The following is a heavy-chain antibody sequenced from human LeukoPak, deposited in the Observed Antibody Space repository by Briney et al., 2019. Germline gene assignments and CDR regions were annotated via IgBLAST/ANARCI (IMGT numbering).Heavy chain of an antibody. J-gene: IGHJ4*02. CDR3: ARGGYYLFDY. V-gene: IGHV3-53*01. Sequence: GGSLRLSCAASGFTVSSXXMSWVXQAPGKGLEWVSVIYSGGSTYYADSVKGRFTISRDNSKNTLYLQMNSLRAEDTAVYYCARGGYYLFDYWGQGTLVTVSS. CDR1: GFTVSSXX. CDR2: IYSGGST. D-gene: IGHD3-22*01.